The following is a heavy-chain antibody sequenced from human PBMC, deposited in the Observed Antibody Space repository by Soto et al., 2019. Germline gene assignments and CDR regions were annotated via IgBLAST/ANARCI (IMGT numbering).Heavy chain of an antibody. D-gene: IGHD2-8*02. J-gene: IGHJ4*02. CDR1: GGAFSGYY. V-gene: IGHV4-34*01. Sequence: QVQLQQWGAGLLKPSETLSLTCAVYGGAFSGYYWTWIRQPPGTGLEWIGEINHSASTNYNPSLTSRVTISVDTSKHPFPLTLPSVTAAHTAVYYCARAKITGLFDYWGQGTLVTVSS. CDR2: INHSAST. CDR3: ARAKITGLFDY.